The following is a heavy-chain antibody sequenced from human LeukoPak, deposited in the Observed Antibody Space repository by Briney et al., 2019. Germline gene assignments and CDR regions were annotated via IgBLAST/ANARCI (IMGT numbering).Heavy chain of an antibody. D-gene: IGHD6-6*01. J-gene: IGHJ5*02. Sequence: SQTLSLTCAISGDSVSSNSAAWNWIRQSPSRGLEWLGRTYYRSKWYNDYAVSVKSRITINPDTSKNQFSLQLNSVTPEDTAVHYCARVGDYSSSLRGWFDPWGQGTPVTVSS. CDR2: TYYRSKWYN. CDR3: ARVGDYSSSLRGWFDP. CDR1: GDSVSSNSAA. V-gene: IGHV6-1*01.